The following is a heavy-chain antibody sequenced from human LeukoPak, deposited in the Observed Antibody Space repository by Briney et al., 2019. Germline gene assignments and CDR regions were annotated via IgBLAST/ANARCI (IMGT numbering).Heavy chain of an antibody. V-gene: IGHV3-30-3*01. Sequence: GRSLRLSCAASDFTFSNYAMHWVRQAPGKGLEWVAIISYDGSNEYYADSVKGRFTISRDDSKNTLYLQMNSLRAEDTAVYYCAKDRSQLVSDYWGQGTLVTVSS. J-gene: IGHJ4*02. CDR3: AKDRSQLVSDY. D-gene: IGHD6-13*01. CDR1: DFTFSNYA. CDR2: ISYDGSNE.